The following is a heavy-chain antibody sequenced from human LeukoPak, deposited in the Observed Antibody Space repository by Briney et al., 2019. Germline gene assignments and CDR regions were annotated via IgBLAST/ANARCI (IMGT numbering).Heavy chain of an antibody. CDR3: AKVRLIGSYFDY. CDR1: GFTFDDYA. D-gene: IGHD3-22*01. V-gene: IGHV3-43*02. Sequence: GGSLRLSCAASGFTFDDYAMHWVRQAPGKGLEWVSLIGGDGGSTYYADSVKGRFTISRDNSKNSLYLQMNSLRTEDTALYYCAKVRLIGSYFDYWGQGTLATVSS. J-gene: IGHJ4*02. CDR2: IGGDGGST.